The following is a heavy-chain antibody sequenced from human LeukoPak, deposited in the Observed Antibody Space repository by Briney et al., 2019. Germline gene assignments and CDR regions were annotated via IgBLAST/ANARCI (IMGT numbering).Heavy chain of an antibody. V-gene: IGHV5-51*01. J-gene: IGHJ4*02. CDR1: GYNFPSYW. CDR3: ARADGYTAHSDY. D-gene: IGHD5-24*01. Sequence: GESLKISCKASGYNFPSYWIGWVRQMPGKGLEWMGIIYPDDSDTKYSPSFQGQITISADMSISTAYLRWSSLKASDTAMYYCARADGYTAHSDYWGQGSLVTVSS. CDR2: IYPDDSDT.